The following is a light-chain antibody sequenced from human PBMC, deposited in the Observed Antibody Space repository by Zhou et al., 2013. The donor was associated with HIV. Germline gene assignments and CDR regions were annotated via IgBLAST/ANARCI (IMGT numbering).Light chain of an antibody. V-gene: IGKV1-39*01. Sequence: DFQMTQSPSSLSASVGDRVTIACRASQTIVTYLNWYQQKPGEAPKLLIYAASSLQSGVPSRFSGSGSGTDFTLTITSLQPEDFATYFCQHCDSYTLLTFGGGTRVEIK. CDR2: AAS. CDR1: QTIVTY. CDR3: QHCDSYTLLT. J-gene: IGKJ4*01.